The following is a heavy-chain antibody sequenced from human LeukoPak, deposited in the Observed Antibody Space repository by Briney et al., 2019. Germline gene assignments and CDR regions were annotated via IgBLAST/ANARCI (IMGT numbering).Heavy chain of an antibody. CDR3: ARRRLLGILWFEELMAFDP. CDR2: INHSGST. J-gene: IGHJ5*02. D-gene: IGHD3-10*01. Sequence: SETLSLTCAVYGGSFSGYYWSWIRQPPGKGLEWIGEINHSGSTNYNPSLKSRVTISVDTSKNQFSLKLGSVTAANTAVYYCARRRLLGILWFEELMAFDPWGQGTLVTVSS. V-gene: IGHV4-34*01. CDR1: GGSFSGYY.